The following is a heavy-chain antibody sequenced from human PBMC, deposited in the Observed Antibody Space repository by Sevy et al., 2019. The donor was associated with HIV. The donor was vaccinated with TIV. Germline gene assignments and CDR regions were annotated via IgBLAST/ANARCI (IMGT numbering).Heavy chain of an antibody. D-gene: IGHD2-21*02. V-gene: IGHV3-30-3*01. CDR2: ISHDGNYK. CDR3: ARLFSCGGDCYYLDY. CDR1: GFTFSNYD. J-gene: IGHJ4*02. Sequence: GGSLRLSCTASGFTFSNYDMHWVRQAPGKGLDWVAVISHDGNYKSCAHSVKDRFSISRDNFKNTLHLQMNSLRVEDTAVYFCARLFSCGGDCYYLDYWGQGALVTVSS.